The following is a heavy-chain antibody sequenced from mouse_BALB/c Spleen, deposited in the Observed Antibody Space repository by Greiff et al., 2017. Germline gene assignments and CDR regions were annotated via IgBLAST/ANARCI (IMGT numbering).Heavy chain of an antibody. CDR1: GYTFTSYW. CDR3: ARRGYGLFAY. CDR2: INPSTGYT. J-gene: IGHJ3*01. Sequence: VQGVESGAELAKPGASVKMSCKASGYTFTSYWMHWVKQRPGQGLEWIGYINPSTGYTEYNQKFKDKATLTADKSSSTAYMQQSSLTSEDSAVYYCARRGYGLFAYWGQGTLVTVSA. V-gene: IGHV1-7*01. D-gene: IGHD1-1*02.